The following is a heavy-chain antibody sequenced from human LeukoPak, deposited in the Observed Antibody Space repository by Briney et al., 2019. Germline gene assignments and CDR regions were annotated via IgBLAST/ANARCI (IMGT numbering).Heavy chain of an antibody. J-gene: IGHJ3*01. CDR2: INPDSGGT. D-gene: IGHD2/OR15-2a*01. Sequence: ASVKVSCKASEYTFTGYYMHWVRQAPGQGLEWMGWINPDSGGTNNAQKFQGRVTMTRDTSISTAYMELSRLRSDDTAVYHCARTFYDTLDSDAFDFWGQGTMVIVSS. CDR3: ARTFYDTLDSDAFDF. CDR1: EYTFTGYY. V-gene: IGHV1-2*02.